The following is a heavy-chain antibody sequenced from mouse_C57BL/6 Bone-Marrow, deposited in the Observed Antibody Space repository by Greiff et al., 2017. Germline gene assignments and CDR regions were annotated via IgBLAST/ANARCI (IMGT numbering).Heavy chain of an antibody. CDR1: GYTFTSYG. J-gene: IGHJ4*01. D-gene: IGHD1-1*01. V-gene: IGHV1-81*01. CDR3: GRAPYYYGSSVYYAMDY. CDR2: IYPRSGNT. Sequence: QVQLKQSGAELARPGASVKLSCKASGYTFTSYGISWVKQRTGQGLEWIGEIYPRSGNTYYNEKFKGKATLTADKSSSTAYMGLRSLTSEDSAVYVCGRAPYYYGSSVYYAMDYWGQGTSVTVSS.